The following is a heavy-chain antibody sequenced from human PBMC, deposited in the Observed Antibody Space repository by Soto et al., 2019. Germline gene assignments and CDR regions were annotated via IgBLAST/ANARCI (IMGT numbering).Heavy chain of an antibody. CDR2: IYSGGST. CDR3: ARSYSNYRGMDV. D-gene: IGHD4-4*01. CDR1: GFTVSSNY. V-gene: IGHV3-53*01. Sequence: GGSLRLSCAASGFTVSSNYMSWVRQAPGKGLEWVSVIYSGGSTDYADSVKGRFTISRDNSENTLYLQMNSLRAEDTAVYYCARSYSNYRGMDVWGQGTTVTVSS. J-gene: IGHJ6*02.